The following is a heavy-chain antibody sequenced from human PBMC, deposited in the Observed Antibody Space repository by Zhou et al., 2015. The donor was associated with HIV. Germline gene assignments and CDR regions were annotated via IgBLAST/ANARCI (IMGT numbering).Heavy chain of an antibody. V-gene: IGHV1-69*06. CDR1: GDTTRTYG. J-gene: IGHJ3*02. CDR2: ITPLLGTT. D-gene: IGHD2-21*02. CDR3: ARGHIVVVTAFCAFDI. Sequence: QVKLVQSGAEVKMPGSSVKVSCQTSGDTTRTYGISWVRQAPGQRPEWMGNITPLLGTTNYAQKLQGRLTITADKSTSTAYMELSSLRSEDTAVYYCARGHIVVVTAFCAFDIWGQGTMVTVSS.